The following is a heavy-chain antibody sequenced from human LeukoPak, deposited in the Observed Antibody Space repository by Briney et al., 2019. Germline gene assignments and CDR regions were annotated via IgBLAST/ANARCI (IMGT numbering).Heavy chain of an antibody. V-gene: IGHV3-21*01. CDR2: ITSDGYI. Sequence: GGSLGLSCAASGFTFSSYSMNWVRQAPGKGLEWVSSITSDGYIYYADSVKGRFTISRDNTKNSLYLRMSSLRAEDTAVYYCAREFSTGILLDYWGQGTLVTVSS. J-gene: IGHJ4*02. CDR3: AREFSTGILLDY. CDR1: GFTFSSYS.